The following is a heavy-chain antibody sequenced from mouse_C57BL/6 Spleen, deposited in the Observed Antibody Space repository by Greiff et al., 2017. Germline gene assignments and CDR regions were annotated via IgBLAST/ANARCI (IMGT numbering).Heavy chain of an antibody. V-gene: IGHV1-69*01. CDR3: ARRGSYYFDY. J-gene: IGHJ2*01. Sequence: QVQLQQPGAELVMPGASVKLSCKASGYTFTSYWMHWVKQRPGQGLEWIGEIDPSDSYTNYNQKFKGKSTLTVDKSSSTAYMQLSSLTSEDSAVYYCARRGSYYFDYLGQGTTLTVSS. D-gene: IGHD4-1*01. CDR1: GYTFTSYW. CDR2: IDPSDSYT.